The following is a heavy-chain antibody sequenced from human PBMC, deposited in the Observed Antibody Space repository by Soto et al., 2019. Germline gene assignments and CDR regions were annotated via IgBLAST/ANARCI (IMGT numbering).Heavy chain of an antibody. CDR3: ARKSTLTTYFDY. CDR2: IYYTGST. J-gene: IGHJ4*02. Sequence: PSETLSLTCAVSGFSVSSSNWWGWIRQPPGKGLEWIGYIYYTGSTYYNPSLKSRVTMSVDTSKNQFSLKLNSVAAVDTAVYYCARKSTLTTYFDYWGLGTLVTVSS. CDR1: GFSVSSSNW. V-gene: IGHV4-28*01. D-gene: IGHD4-4*01.